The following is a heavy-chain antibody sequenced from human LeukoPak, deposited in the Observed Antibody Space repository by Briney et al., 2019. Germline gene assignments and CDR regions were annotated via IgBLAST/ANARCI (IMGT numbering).Heavy chain of an antibody. J-gene: IGHJ4*02. CDR1: GFTFSDYY. D-gene: IGHD6-6*01. V-gene: IGHV3-11*01. Sequence: GSLRLSCAASGFTFSDYYMSWIRQAPGKGLEWVSYISSSGSTIYYADSVKGRFTISRDNAKNSLYLQMNSLRAEDTAVYYCAKGPLGIAARPPFVWGQGTLVTVYS. CDR2: ISSSGSTI. CDR3: AKGPLGIAARPPFV.